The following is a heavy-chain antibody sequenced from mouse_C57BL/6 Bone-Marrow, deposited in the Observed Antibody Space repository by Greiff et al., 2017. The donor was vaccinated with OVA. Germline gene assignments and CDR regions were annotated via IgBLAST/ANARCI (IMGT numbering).Heavy chain of an antibody. D-gene: IGHD1-1*01. Sequence: EVQLVESGGGLVKPGGSLKLSCAASGFTFSSYAMSWVRQTPEKRLEWVATISDGGSYTYYPANVKGRFTSTRDNAKNNLYLQMSQLKAEDTAMYYCTRDPYDGREGWGQGTLVTVSA. J-gene: IGHJ3*01. CDR1: GFTFSSYA. CDR2: ISDGGSYT. CDR3: TRDPYDGREG. V-gene: IGHV5-4*01.